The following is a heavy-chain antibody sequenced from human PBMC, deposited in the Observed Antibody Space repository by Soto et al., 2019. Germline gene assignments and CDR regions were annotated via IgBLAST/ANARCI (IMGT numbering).Heavy chain of an antibody. J-gene: IGHJ6*03. V-gene: IGHV4-34*01. CDR3: ARVYNMDV. CDR2: INHSGST. CDR1: GGSFSGYY. Sequence: SETLSLTCAVYGGSFSGYYWSWIRQPPGKGLEWIGEINHSGSTNYNPSLKSRVTISVDTSKNQFSLKLSSVTAADTAVYYCARVYNMDVWGKGTTVTVSS.